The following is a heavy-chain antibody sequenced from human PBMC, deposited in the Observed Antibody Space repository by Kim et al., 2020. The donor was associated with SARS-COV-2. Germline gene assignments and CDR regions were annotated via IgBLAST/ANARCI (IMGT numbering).Heavy chain of an antibody. CDR3: ARDLVDGWYYFDY. J-gene: IGHJ4*02. CDR1: GGSISSGSYY. V-gene: IGHV4-39*07. D-gene: IGHD6-19*01. Sequence: SETLSLTCTVSGGSISSGSYYWGWVRQPPGKGLEWIGSIYYSGSTYYNPSLKSRVTISVDTSKNQVSLKLSSVTAADTAVYYCARDLVDGWYYFDYWGQGILVTVSS. CDR2: IYYSGST.